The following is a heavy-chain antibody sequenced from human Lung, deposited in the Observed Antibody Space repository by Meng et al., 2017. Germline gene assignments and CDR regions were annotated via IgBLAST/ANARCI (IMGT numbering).Heavy chain of an antibody. J-gene: IGHJ4*02. CDR3: ARGRHCSSTTCYLSDS. D-gene: IGHD2-2*01. V-gene: IGHV1-18*01. CDR1: GYSFTNYG. CDR2: TSTYNSNR. Sequence: QVHLVQSGPEVRKPWASVKVSCQASGYSFTNYGINWVRQAPGKGLEWMGWTSTYNSNRNYAQSLQGRVTMTTDTSTTTAYMELRSLTFDDTAVYYCARGRHCSSTTCYLSDSWGQGTLVTVSS.